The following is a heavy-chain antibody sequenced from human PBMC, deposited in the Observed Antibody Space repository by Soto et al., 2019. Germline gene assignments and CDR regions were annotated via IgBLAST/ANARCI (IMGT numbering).Heavy chain of an antibody. D-gene: IGHD2-2*01. V-gene: IGHV1-18*01. CDR1: GYTFSNYG. J-gene: IGHJ5*02. CDR2: ISLYSDGT. Sequence: QVQLVQSGGEVKRPGVSVKVSCKTSGYTFSNYGITWVRQAPGQPLEWPGWISLYSDGTNYAQKFQGRVSMTTDTSTTTAYMELRSLRSDDTAVYYCARVVPGAEAWFGPWGQGTLVTVSS. CDR3: ARVVPGAEAWFGP.